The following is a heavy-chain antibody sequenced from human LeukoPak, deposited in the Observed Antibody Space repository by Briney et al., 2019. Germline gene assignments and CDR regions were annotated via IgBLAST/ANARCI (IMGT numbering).Heavy chain of an antibody. Sequence: PGGSLRLSCAASGFTFSSYAMSWVRQAPGKGLEWVSAISGSGGSTYYADSVKGRFTISRDNSKNTLYLQMNSLRAEDTAVYYCAKVRRTRIQLWPEFDYWGQGTLVTVSS. V-gene: IGHV3-23*01. J-gene: IGHJ4*02. CDR2: ISGSGGST. D-gene: IGHD5-18*01. CDR3: AKVRRTRIQLWPEFDY. CDR1: GFTFSSYA.